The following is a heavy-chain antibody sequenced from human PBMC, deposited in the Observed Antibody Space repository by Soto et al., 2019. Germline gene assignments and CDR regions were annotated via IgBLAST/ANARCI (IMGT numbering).Heavy chain of an antibody. CDR2: IIPIFGTA. V-gene: IGHV1-69*06. D-gene: IGHD5-18*01. Sequence: SVKVSCKASGDTVSSYAISWVRQAPGQGLEWMGGIIPIFGTANYAQKFQGRVTITADKSTSTAYMELSSLRSEDTAVYYCASLERVPTAMVKYYYYRMHLWGQGPPATVSS. CDR3: ASLERVPTAMVKYYYYRMHL. CDR1: GDTVSSYA. J-gene: IGHJ6*02.